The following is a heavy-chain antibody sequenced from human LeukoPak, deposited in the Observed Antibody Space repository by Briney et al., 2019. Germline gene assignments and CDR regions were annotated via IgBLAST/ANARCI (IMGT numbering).Heavy chain of an antibody. CDR2: IYPGDSDT. CDR1: EYSFINYW. Sequence: GESLKISCRGSEYSFINYWIGWVRQMPGKGLEWMAIIYPGDSDTRYDPSFKGQVTISADKSINTAYLQWSSLKASDTAMYYCARLDRKSVSSGWYFDYWGQGTLVTVSS. V-gene: IGHV5-51*01. J-gene: IGHJ4*02. CDR3: ARLDRKSVSSGWYFDY. D-gene: IGHD6-19*01.